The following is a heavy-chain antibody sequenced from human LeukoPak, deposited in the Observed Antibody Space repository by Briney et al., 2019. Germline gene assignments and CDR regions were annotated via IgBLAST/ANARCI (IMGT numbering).Heavy chain of an antibody. CDR1: GYTFTSYG. Sequence: ASVKVSCKASGYTFTSYGISWVRQAPGQGLEWMGWISAYNGNTNYAQKLQGRVTMTTDTSTSTAYMELRSLRSDDTAVYYCASRGPYYSSSWESPFDYWGQGTLVTVSS. CDR2: ISAYNGNT. J-gene: IGHJ4*02. V-gene: IGHV1-18*01. CDR3: ASRGPYYSSSWESPFDY. D-gene: IGHD6-13*01.